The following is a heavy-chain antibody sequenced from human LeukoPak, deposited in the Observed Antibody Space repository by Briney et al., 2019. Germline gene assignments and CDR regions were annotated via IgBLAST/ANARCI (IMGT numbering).Heavy chain of an antibody. CDR2: INSGGST. V-gene: IGHV3-53*01. Sequence: PGRSLRLSCAASGLTVSSNYMSWVRQAPGKGLEWVSGINSGGSTSYADSVKGRFTISRDNSKNTLYLQMNSLRAEDTAVYYCARTGGYRFDPWGRGTLVTVSS. CDR3: ARTGGYRFDP. J-gene: IGHJ5*02. CDR1: GLTVSSNY. D-gene: IGHD6-13*01.